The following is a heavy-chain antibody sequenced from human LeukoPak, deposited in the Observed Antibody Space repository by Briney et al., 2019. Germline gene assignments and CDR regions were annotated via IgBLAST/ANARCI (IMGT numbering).Heavy chain of an antibody. CDR3: ALMGDQRPSVP. V-gene: IGHV4-31*03. Sequence: SETLSLTCTVSGVSINSGDYYWSWIRQHPGKGLEWIGYNHYSGSSYYIPSLKSRVTISLDTSKNQFSLELTSVTAADTAVYYCALMGDQRPSVPWGQGTLVTVSS. J-gene: IGHJ4*02. CDR2: NHYSGSS. D-gene: IGHD2-8*01. CDR1: GVSINSGDYY.